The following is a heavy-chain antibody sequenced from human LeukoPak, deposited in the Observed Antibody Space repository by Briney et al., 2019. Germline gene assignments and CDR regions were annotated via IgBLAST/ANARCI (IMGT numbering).Heavy chain of an antibody. CDR1: GYTFTNYY. Sequence: ASVKVSCKASGYTFTNYYMHWVRQAPGQGLEWMGIINPSGGSTSYAQKFQGRVTMTRDTSTSTVYMELSSLRSEDTAVYYCASDYGDAFDTWGQGTMVTVSS. J-gene: IGHJ3*02. CDR3: ASDYGDAFDT. V-gene: IGHV1-46*01. D-gene: IGHD4-17*01. CDR2: INPSGGST.